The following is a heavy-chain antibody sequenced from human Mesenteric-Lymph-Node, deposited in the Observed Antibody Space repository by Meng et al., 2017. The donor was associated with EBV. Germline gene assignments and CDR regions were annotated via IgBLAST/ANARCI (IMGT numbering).Heavy chain of an antibody. CDR2: TYYRSKWYN. CDR3: SRESWRAFDY. CDR1: GDSVSNTNVA. J-gene: IGHJ4*02. Sequence: QVKLQQSGPGLGKPSQTLSLPCAISGDSVSNTNVAWNWIRQSPSRGLEWLGRTYYRSKWYNEYAQSVKGRITINPDTSKSEFSLQLNSVTPDDTAVYYCSRESWRAFDYWGQGTLVTVSS. V-gene: IGHV6-1*01.